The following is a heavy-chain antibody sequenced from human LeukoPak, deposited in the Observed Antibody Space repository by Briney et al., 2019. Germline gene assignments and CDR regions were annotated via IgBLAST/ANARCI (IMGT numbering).Heavy chain of an antibody. V-gene: IGHV4-34*01. CDR1: GGSFSGYY. D-gene: IGHD2-2*01. J-gene: IGHJ6*03. Sequence: SETLSLTCAVYGGSFSGYYWSWIRQPPGKGLEWIGEINYSGSTNYNPSLKSRVTISVDTSKNQFSLKLSSVTAADTAVYYCARAPEGSTSFGYMDVWGKGTTVTVSS. CDR2: INYSGST. CDR3: ARAPEGSTSFGYMDV.